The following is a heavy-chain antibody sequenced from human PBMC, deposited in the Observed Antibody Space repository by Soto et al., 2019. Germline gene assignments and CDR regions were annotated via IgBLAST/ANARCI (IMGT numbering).Heavy chain of an antibody. D-gene: IGHD1-1*01. CDR3: AKGELEKKNDYYYYYMDV. Sequence: QVQLVESGGGVVQPGRSLRLSCAASGFTFSSYGMHWVRQAPGKGLEWVAVISYDGSNKYYADSVKGRFTISRDNSKNTLYLQMNSLRAEDTAVYYCAKGELEKKNDYYYYYMDVWGKGTTVTVSS. CDR1: GFTFSSYG. V-gene: IGHV3-30*18. CDR2: ISYDGSNK. J-gene: IGHJ6*03.